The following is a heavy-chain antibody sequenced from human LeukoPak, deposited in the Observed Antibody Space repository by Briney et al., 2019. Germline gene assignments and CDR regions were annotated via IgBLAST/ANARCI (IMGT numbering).Heavy chain of an antibody. Sequence: GGSLRLSCAASGFTFSSYGMHWVRQAPGKGLEWVAVIWYDGSNKYYADSVKGRFTISRDNSKNTLYPQMNSLRAEDTAVYYCARSYYYGSGSYYNASPQLYWGQGTLVTVSS. CDR3: ARSYYYGSGSYYNASPQLY. J-gene: IGHJ4*02. V-gene: IGHV3-33*01. CDR2: IWYDGSNK. CDR1: GFTFSSYG. D-gene: IGHD3-10*01.